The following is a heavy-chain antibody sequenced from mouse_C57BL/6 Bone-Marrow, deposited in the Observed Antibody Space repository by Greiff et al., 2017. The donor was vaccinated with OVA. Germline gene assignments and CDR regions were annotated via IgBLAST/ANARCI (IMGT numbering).Heavy chain of an antibody. CDR1: GFTFSDYG. V-gene: IGHV5-17*01. CDR3: ARRGLDGSSYNFDY. CDR2: ISSGSSTI. D-gene: IGHD1-1*01. J-gene: IGHJ2*01. Sequence: EVKLMESGGGLVKPGGSLKLSCAASGFTFSDYGMHWVRQAPEKGLEWVAYISSGSSTIYYADKVKGRFTISRDNAKNTLFLQMTRLRSEDTAIYYCARRGLDGSSYNFDYWGQGTTLTVSS.